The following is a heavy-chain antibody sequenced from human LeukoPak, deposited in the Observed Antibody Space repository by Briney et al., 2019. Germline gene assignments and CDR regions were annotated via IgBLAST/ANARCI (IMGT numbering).Heavy chain of an antibody. Sequence: PSETLSLTCTVSGGSISSGSYYWSWVRQPAGKGLEWIGRIYTSGSTNYNPSLKSRVTISVDTSKNQFSLKLSSVTAADTAVYYCARVRRSRGAFDIWGQGTMVTVSS. V-gene: IGHV4-61*02. J-gene: IGHJ3*02. CDR1: GGSISSGSYY. CDR3: ARVRRSRGAFDI. D-gene: IGHD3-10*01. CDR2: IYTSGST.